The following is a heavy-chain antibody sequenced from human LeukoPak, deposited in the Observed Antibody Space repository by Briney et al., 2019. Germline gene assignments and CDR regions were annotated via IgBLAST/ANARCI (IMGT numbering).Heavy chain of an antibody. CDR3: VRNMVRGVVYFDS. CDR2: ISSSGYTT. CDR1: GFSFSSYA. Sequence: GGSLRLSCAASGFSFSSYAMSWVRQAPGKGLEWVTAISSSGYTTNYADSVKGRFTISRDNAKNTLYLQMNRLRVEDTAVYYCVRNMVRGVVYFDSWGQGALVTVSS. J-gene: IGHJ4*02. V-gene: IGHV3-23*01. D-gene: IGHD3-10*01.